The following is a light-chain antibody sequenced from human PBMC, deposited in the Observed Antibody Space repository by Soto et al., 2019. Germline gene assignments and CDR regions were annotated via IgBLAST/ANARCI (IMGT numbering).Light chain of an antibody. CDR1: QSVSSSY. Sequence: IVMTQSPATLSVSPGGRATLSCRASQSVSSSYLAWYQHQPGQAPRLLMYGASTRATGIPGRFSGSGSGTEFTLTISSLQSEDFAVYYSQQYNDWPRTFGQGTKVDIK. J-gene: IGKJ1*01. V-gene: IGKV3-15*01. CDR2: GAS. CDR3: QQYNDWPRT.